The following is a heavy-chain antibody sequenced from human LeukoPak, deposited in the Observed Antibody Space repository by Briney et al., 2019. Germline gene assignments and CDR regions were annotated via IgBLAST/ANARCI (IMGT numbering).Heavy chain of an antibody. CDR1: GYTFSSYG. CDR2: ISHDGDYA. Sequence: PGGSLRLSCAASGYTFSSYGVHWVRQAPGKGLEWVAMISHDGDYAEYADSVKGGFTISRDNSKNTVYLQMNSLRADDTAVYYCVIGPRQKRGLNTYWGQGTLVIVSS. J-gene: IGHJ4*02. V-gene: IGHV3-33*05. D-gene: IGHD3/OR15-3a*01. CDR3: VIGPRQKRGLNTY.